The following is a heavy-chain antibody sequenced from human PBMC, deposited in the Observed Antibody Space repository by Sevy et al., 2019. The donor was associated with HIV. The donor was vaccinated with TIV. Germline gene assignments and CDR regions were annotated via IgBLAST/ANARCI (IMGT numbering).Heavy chain of an antibody. V-gene: IGHV1-18*01. J-gene: IGHJ6*03. Sequence: ASVKVSCKASGYSFISYGINWVRQAPGQGLAWMGWISPYNGYTTSAQKLQDRVTLTTDTSTSTAYMKLRSLGSDETAVYCRASDATYSGPAGYHYTSKDVWGKGTMVTVSS. CDR2: ISPYNGYT. CDR1: GYSFISYG. D-gene: IGHD5-12*01. CDR3: ASDATYSGPAGYHYTSKDV.